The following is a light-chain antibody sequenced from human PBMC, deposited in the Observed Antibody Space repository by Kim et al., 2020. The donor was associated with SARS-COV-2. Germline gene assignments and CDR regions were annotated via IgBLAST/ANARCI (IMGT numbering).Light chain of an antibody. CDR3: SSYTSSSTPGV. CDR2: DVS. J-gene: IGLJ2*01. CDR1: SSDVGGYNY. V-gene: IGLV2-14*03. Sequence: QSITISCTGTSSDVGGYNYVSWYQQHPGKAPKLMIYDVSNRPSGVSNRFSGSKSGNTASLTISGLQAEDEADYYCSSYTSSSTPGVFGGGTQLTV.